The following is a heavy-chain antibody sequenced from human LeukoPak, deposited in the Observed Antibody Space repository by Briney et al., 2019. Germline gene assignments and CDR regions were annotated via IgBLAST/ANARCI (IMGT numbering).Heavy chain of an antibody. V-gene: IGHV3-48*04. Sequence: GGSLRLSCAASGFTFSSYSMNWVRQAPGKGLECVSYISSSNSTIYYADSVKGRFTISRDNAKNSLYLQMNSLRAEDTAVYYCARRLAYSSSWYGAGAFDIWGQGTMVTVSS. CDR1: GFTFSSYS. J-gene: IGHJ3*02. CDR3: ARRLAYSSSWYGAGAFDI. CDR2: ISSSNSTI. D-gene: IGHD6-13*01.